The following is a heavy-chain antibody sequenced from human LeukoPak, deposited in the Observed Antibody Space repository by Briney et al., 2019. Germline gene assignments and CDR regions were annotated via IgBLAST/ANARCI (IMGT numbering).Heavy chain of an antibody. CDR2: ISYDGSNK. CDR3: AKDRNLEGFGY. V-gene: IGHV3-30*18. Sequence: GGSLRLSCAASGFTFSSYGMHWVRQAPGKGLEWVAVISYDGSNKYYADSVKGRFTISRDNSKNTLYLQMNSLRAEDTAVYYCAKDRNLEGFGYWGQGTLVTISS. D-gene: IGHD1-1*01. J-gene: IGHJ4*02. CDR1: GFTFSSYG.